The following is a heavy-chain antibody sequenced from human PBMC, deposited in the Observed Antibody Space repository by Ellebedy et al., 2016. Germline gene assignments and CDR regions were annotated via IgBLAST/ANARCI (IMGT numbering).Heavy chain of an antibody. J-gene: IGHJ4*02. CDR1: GASVNTYGHY. V-gene: IGHV4-30-4*08. Sequence: SETLSLTCNVSGASVNTYGHYWSWIRQHPGKGLEWIGFIYYTGSTSYNPSLKSRLRMSLDTSKNQFSLTLSSVTAADTALYFCARGSVDTALIVVLRPPDFWGQGTLVTVSS. CDR3: ARGSVDTALIVVLRPPDF. CDR2: IYYTGST. D-gene: IGHD5-18*01.